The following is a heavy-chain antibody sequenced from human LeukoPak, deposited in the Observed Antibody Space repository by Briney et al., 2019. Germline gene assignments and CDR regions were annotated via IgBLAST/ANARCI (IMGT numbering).Heavy chain of an antibody. J-gene: IGHJ4*02. CDR3: AKGPNRVITSIYFDY. CDR2: ISGSGGSI. CDR1: GFTFSSYA. D-gene: IGHD3-22*01. Sequence: GGSLRLSCAASGFTFSSYAMSWVRQAPGKGLEWVSAISGSGGSIYYADSVEGGFTISRDTSKNTLYLQMNSLRAEDTAIYYCAKGPNRVITSIYFDYWGQGTLVTVSS. V-gene: IGHV3-23*01.